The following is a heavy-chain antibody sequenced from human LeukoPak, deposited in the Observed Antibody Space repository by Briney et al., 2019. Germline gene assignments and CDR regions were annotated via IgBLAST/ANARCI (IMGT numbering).Heavy chain of an antibody. CDR3: AKDPDGVDY. D-gene: IGHD3-16*01. CDR2: VWHEGSNT. CDR1: GFNFSDYG. V-gene: IGHV3-33*06. Sequence: PGRSLRLSCAASGFNFSDYGMHWVRQAPGKGLEWVAVVWHEGSNTYYADSVKGRFTISRDNSKNTLYLQMNSLRAEDTAVYYCAKDPDGVDYWGQGTLVTVSS. J-gene: IGHJ4*02.